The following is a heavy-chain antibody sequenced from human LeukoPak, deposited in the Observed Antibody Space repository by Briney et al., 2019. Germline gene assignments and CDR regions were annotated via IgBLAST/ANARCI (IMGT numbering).Heavy chain of an antibody. J-gene: IGHJ6*03. CDR3: ARDHYYYYYMDV. V-gene: IGHV1-18*01. CDR1: GYTFTSYG. CDR2: ISAYNGNT. Sequence: ASVKVTCKASGYTFTSYGISWVRQAPGQGLEWMGWISAYNGNTNYAQKLQGRVTMTTDTSTSTAYMELRSLRSDDTAVYYCARDHYYYYYMDVWGKGTTVTVSS.